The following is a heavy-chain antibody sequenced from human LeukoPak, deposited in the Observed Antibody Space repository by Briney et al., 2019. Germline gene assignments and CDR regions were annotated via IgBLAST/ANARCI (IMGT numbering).Heavy chain of an antibody. CDR3: AKDRYSSSSGAGFDY. V-gene: IGHV3-9*03. CDR1: GFTFDDYA. D-gene: IGHD6-6*01. CDR2: ISWNSGSI. J-gene: IGHJ4*02. Sequence: GGSLRLSCAASGFTFDDYAMHWVRQAPGKGLEWVSGISWNSGSIGYADSVKGRFTISRDNAKNSLYLQMNSLRAEDMALYYCAKDRYSSSSGAGFDYWGQGTLVTVSS.